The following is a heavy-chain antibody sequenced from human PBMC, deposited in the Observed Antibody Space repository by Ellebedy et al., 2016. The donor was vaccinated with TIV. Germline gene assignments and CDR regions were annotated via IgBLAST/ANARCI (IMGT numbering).Heavy chain of an antibody. J-gene: IGHJ4*02. CDR1: GYTLTELS. Sequence: AASVKVSCKVSGYTLTELSMHWVRQAPGKGLEWMGGFDPEDGETIYAQKFQGRVTMTEDTSTDTAYMELSSLRSEDTAVYYCATGPQFWSGYYILKGRWEDYWGQGTLVTVSS. D-gene: IGHD3-3*01. V-gene: IGHV1-24*01. CDR3: ATGPQFWSGYYILKGRWEDY. CDR2: FDPEDGET.